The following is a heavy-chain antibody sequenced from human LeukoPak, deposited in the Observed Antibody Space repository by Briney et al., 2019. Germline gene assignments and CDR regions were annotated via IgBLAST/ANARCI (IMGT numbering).Heavy chain of an antibody. CDR1: GFTFSNAW. CDR2: IKSKTDGGTT. J-gene: IGHJ4*02. CDR3: TTRGHLWFGELSPLDFDY. V-gene: IGHV3-15*01. D-gene: IGHD3-10*01. Sequence: GGSLRLSCAASGFTFSNAWMSWVRQAPGKGLEWVGRIKSKTDGGTTDYAAPVKGRFTISRDDSKNTLYLQMNSLKTEDTAVYYCTTRGHLWFGELSPLDFDYWGQGTLVTVSS.